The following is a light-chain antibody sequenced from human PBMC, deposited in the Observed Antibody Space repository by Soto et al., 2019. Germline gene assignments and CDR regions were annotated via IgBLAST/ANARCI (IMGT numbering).Light chain of an antibody. CDR2: TTS. CDR3: QQSYSRPRT. J-gene: IGKJ1*01. V-gene: IGKV1-39*01. CDR1: QSISSY. Sequence: DIQMTQSPSSLSAYVGDRVTITCRARQSISSYLNWYQQKPGKAPNLLMYTTSSLETGVPPRFSGSGSGTDFTLTISSLQPEDFATYFCQQSYSRPRTFGQGTKVEI.